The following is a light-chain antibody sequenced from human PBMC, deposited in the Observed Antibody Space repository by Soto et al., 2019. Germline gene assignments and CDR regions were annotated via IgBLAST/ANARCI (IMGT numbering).Light chain of an antibody. J-gene: IGKJ2*01. CDR2: GTS. V-gene: IGKV3-15*01. CDR3: QQSYLNTYT. Sequence: EILMTQSPVTLSGSPGERATLSCRAGQSVSSNLDWYQQKPGQAPRLLIYGTSTRATGIPARFSGSGSGTDLTLTISSLQYEDVEVYYCQQSYLNTYTFGQGTKVDIK. CDR1: QSVSSN.